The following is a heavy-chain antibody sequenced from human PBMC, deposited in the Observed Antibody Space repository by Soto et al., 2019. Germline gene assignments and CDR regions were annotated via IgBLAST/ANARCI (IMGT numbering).Heavy chain of an antibody. CDR2: IYSGGSS. J-gene: IGHJ5*02. CDR3: AILGPFWSLIYSFPYSSFHP. V-gene: IGHV3-53*01. CDR1: WVTLSSSH. D-gene: IGHD5-18*01. Sequence: GGALRDSCTTSWVTLSSSHMTWVRQALGKGKEWVSVIYSGGSSYYAVSVQGRFTISRDNSKNTVYLQMKSLRGEDTAKYYCAILGPFWSLIYSFPYSSFHPSCQALQVTVFS.